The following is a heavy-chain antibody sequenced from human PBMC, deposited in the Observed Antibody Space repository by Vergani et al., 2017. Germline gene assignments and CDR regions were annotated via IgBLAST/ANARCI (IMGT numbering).Heavy chain of an antibody. J-gene: IGHJ4*02. CDR1: EYSFGNYW. CDR2: IYPADSDT. V-gene: IGHV5-51*01. Sequence: EVELVQSGPEMRKPGESLKISCKGSEYSFGNYWIGWVRQMPGKGLEWVGIIYPADSDTRYSPSFQGQVTISADKSISTAFLQWDSLKASDTALYYCARHTTCTDSWGQGTLVTVSS. D-gene: IGHD1-1*01. CDR3: ARHTTCTDS.